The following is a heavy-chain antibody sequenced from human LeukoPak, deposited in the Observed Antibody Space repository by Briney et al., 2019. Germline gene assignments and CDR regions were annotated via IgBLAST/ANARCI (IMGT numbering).Heavy chain of an antibody. D-gene: IGHD3-10*01. Sequence: ASVKVSCKASGYTFTGYGLSWVRQAPGQGLEWMGWINSYSGSTNYAQKLQGRVTMTRDTSTTTAYMELRGLRSDDTAVYYCARRRGDVDYWGQGTLVTVSS. V-gene: IGHV1-18*01. CDR3: ARRRGDVDY. J-gene: IGHJ4*02. CDR1: GYTFTGYG. CDR2: INSYSGST.